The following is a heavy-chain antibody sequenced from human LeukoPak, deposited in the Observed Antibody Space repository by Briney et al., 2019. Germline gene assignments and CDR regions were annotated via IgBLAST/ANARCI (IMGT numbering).Heavy chain of an antibody. J-gene: IGHJ4*02. V-gene: IGHV3-21*04. CDR1: SGSISSSS. Sequence: PSETLSLTCTVSSGSISSSSYYWGWIRQPPGKGLEWVSSISSSSSYIYYADSVKGRFTISRDNSKNTLYLQMNSLRAEDTAVYYCAKDDSYSNWGYYFDYWGQGTLVTVSS. CDR2: ISSSSSYI. D-gene: IGHD4-11*01. CDR3: AKDDSYSNWGYYFDY.